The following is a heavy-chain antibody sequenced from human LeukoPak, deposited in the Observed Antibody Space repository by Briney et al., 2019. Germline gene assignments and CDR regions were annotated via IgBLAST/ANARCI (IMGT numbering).Heavy chain of an antibody. CDR2: TFYRSKWYN. D-gene: IGHD3-10*01. J-gene: IGHJ4*02. CDR3: ARDRPYYNSGSCLDY. CDR1: XXXXXXXXAA. Sequence: LXXTCAIXXXXXXXXXAAXXXXXXSXXXXXXXXXXTFYRSKWYNDYALSVRSRITINPDTSNNQFSLQLNSVTPEDTAVYYCARDRPYYNSGSCLDYWGPGTLVTVSS. V-gene: IGHV6-1*01.